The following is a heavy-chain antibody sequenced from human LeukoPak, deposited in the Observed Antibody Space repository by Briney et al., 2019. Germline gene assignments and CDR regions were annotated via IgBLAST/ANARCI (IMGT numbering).Heavy chain of an antibody. Sequence: ASVKVSCKASGGTFSSYAISWVRQAPGQGLEWMGGIIPIFGTANYAQKFQGRVTITADESTSTAYMELSRLRSDDTAVYYCARDHGDGTVFTWGQGTLVSVSS. CDR2: IIPIFGTA. J-gene: IGHJ4*02. D-gene: IGHD4-17*01. V-gene: IGHV1-69*13. CDR3: ARDHGDGTVFT. CDR1: GGTFSSYA.